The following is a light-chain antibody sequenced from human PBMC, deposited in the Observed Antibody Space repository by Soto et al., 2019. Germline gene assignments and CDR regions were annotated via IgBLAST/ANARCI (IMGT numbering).Light chain of an antibody. CDR1: SSDIGSYNY. Sequence: QSVLTQPASVSGSPGQSITISRTGTSSDIGSYNYVSWYQQHPGRAPQLLIYDVSYRPSGVSNRFSGSKSGNTASLTISGLQPEDEADYYCSSCTSSSTIFGGGTKLTVL. J-gene: IGLJ2*01. CDR2: DVS. CDR3: SSCTSSSTI. V-gene: IGLV2-14*03.